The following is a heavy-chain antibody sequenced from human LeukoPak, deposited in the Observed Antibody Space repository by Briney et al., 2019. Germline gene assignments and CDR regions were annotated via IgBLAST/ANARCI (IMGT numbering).Heavy chain of an antibody. D-gene: IGHD6-19*01. CDR1: GFTFSSYS. CDR2: ISSSSSYI. J-gene: IGHJ4*02. Sequence: GGSLRLSCAASGFTFSSYSMNWVRQAPGKGLEWVSSISSSSSYIYYADSVKGRFTISRDNAKNSLYLQMNSLRAEDTAVYYCARGGIAVAQGPFDYWGQGTLVTVSS. CDR3: ARGGIAVAQGPFDY. V-gene: IGHV3-21*01.